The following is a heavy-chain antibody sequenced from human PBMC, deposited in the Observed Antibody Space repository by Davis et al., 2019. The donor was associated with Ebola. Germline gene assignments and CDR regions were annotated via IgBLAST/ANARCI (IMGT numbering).Heavy chain of an antibody. D-gene: IGHD3-3*01. V-gene: IGHV3-23*01. J-gene: IGHJ3*02. CDR3: ARDTYYDFWSGSDAFDI. CDR2: ISGSGGST. Sequence: PGGSLRLSCAASGFTFRSYAMSWVRQAPGKGLEWVSAISGSGGSTYYADSVKGRFTISRDNAKNSLYLQMNSLRDEDTAVYYCARDTYYDFWSGSDAFDIWGQGTMVTVSS. CDR1: GFTFRSYA.